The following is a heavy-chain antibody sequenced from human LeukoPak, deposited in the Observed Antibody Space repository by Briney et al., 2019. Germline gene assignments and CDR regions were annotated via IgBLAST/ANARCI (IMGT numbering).Heavy chain of an antibody. CDR3: ARGLSYAVAYGDY. Sequence: GGSLRLSCAPSGFIFSDYWFHWVRQTPGQGLVWVAAINRDGTGTSHADSVRGRFIVSRDNAKNTLYLQLNSLRADDTAVYYCARGLSYAVAYGDYWGQGTLVTVSS. V-gene: IGHV3-74*01. J-gene: IGHJ4*02. CDR2: INRDGTGT. CDR1: GFIFSDYW. D-gene: IGHD6-19*01.